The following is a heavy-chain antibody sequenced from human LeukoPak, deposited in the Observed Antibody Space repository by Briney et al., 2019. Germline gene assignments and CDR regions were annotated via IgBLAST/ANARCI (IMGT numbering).Heavy chain of an antibody. J-gene: IGHJ3*02. CDR2: MNPRDNT. CDR3: ARGRYCSADICSGGDAFDI. CDR1: GYTSTSPD. D-gene: IGHD2-15*01. Sequence: ASVKVSCKASGYTSTSPDINWVRQATGRGLEWLGWMNPRDNTGYAQKFQGRVTLTRDKSINTAYMELSSLRSEDTAVYYCARGRYCSADICSGGDAFDIWGQGTMVSVSS. V-gene: IGHV1-8*01.